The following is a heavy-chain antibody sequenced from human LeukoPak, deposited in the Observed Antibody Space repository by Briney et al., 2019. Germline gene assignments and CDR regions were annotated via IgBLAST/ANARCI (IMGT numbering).Heavy chain of an antibody. D-gene: IGHD3-10*01. Sequence: PSETLSLTCAVSGVSITSTSYYWGWIRQPPGKGLEWIGSIYYSGTTYYYPSLKSRVTISVDTSKNQFSLKLTSVTATDTAVYYCARQGSGTYYNVLYYFMDVWGKGTTVTVSS. CDR2: IYYSGTT. V-gene: IGHV4-39*01. CDR3: ARQGSGTYYNVLYYFMDV. J-gene: IGHJ6*03. CDR1: GVSITSTSYY.